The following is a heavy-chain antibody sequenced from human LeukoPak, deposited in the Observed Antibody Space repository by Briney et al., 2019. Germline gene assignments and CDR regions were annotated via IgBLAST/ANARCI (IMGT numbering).Heavy chain of an antibody. Sequence: VAXVKVSCKASGYTFTSYDINWVRQAAGQGLEWMGWMNPNSGNTGYAQKFQGRVTMTRNTSISTAYMELSSLRSEDTAVYYCARSGYLLAAAASYWGQGTLVTVSS. J-gene: IGHJ4*02. CDR1: GYTFTSYD. CDR2: MNPNSGNT. V-gene: IGHV1-8*01. D-gene: IGHD6-13*01. CDR3: ARSGYLLAAAASY.